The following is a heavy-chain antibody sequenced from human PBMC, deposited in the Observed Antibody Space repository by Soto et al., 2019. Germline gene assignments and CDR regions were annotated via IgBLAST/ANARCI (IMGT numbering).Heavy chain of an antibody. D-gene: IGHD5-12*01. V-gene: IGHV3-23*01. Sequence: GGSLRLSCAASGFTFSSYAMSWVRQAPGKGLEWVSAISGSGGSTYYADSVKGRFTISRDNSKNTLYLQMNSLRAEDTAVYYCAKGTYSGYDWAIYFDYWGQGTLVTVSS. J-gene: IGHJ4*02. CDR3: AKGTYSGYDWAIYFDY. CDR2: ISGSGGST. CDR1: GFTFSSYA.